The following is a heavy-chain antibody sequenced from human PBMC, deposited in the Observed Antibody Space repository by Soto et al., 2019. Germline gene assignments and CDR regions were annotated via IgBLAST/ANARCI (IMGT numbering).Heavy chain of an antibody. J-gene: IGHJ4*02. V-gene: IGHV4-30-2*01. CDR2: IYHSGST. D-gene: IGHD4-17*01. Sequence: QLQLQESASGLVKPSQTLSLTCAVSGGSISSGGYSWSWIRQPPGKGLEWIGYIYHSGSTYYNPSLKSRVTLSVDRSKTEFSLKLDSVTAADTAVYYCARGMTTVTTLDYWGQGTLVTVSS. CDR3: ARGMTTVTTLDY. CDR1: GGSISSGGYS.